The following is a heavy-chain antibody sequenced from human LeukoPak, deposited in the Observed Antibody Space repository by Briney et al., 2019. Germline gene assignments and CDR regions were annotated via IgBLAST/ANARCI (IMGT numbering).Heavy chain of an antibody. Sequence: SETLSLTCTVSGGSISSGDYYWSWIRQPPGKGLGWIGYIYYSGSTYYNPSLKSRVTISVDTSKNQFSLKLSSVTAADTAEYYCARASYDYVWASHPHFDYWGQGTLVTVSS. CDR1: GGSISSGDYY. V-gene: IGHV4-30-4*01. J-gene: IGHJ4*02. D-gene: IGHD3-16*01. CDR3: ARASYDYVWASHPHFDY. CDR2: IYYSGST.